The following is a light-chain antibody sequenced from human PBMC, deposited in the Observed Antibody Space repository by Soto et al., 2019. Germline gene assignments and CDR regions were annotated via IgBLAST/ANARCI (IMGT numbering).Light chain of an antibody. V-gene: IGKV3-20*01. CDR3: HQHCSSPFT. CDR1: ESVSSSY. CDR2: SAS. Sequence: DIVMTQSPCTLSLSPGDRATLSCRASESVSSSYFAWYQQKTGQTPSLLIYSASCRAPGIPDRFCGSGSGTDVSLTIIRLEPEDYAVYYCHQHCSSPFTFGQGTRLEIK. J-gene: IGKJ5*01.